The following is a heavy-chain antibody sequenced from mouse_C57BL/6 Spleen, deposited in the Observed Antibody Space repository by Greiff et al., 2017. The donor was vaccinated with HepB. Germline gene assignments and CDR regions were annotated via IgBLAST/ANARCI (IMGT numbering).Heavy chain of an antibody. CDR1: GYTFTDYN. V-gene: IGHV1-18*01. CDR3: ARMVYYGSSYAMDY. J-gene: IGHJ4*01. Sequence: VQLQQSGPELVKPGASVKIPCKASGYTFTDYNMDWVKQSHGKSLEWIGDINPYNGGTIYNQKFKGKATLTVDTSSSTAYMELRSLTSEDTAVYYCARMVYYGSSYAMDYWGQGTSVTVSS. CDR2: INPYNGGT. D-gene: IGHD1-1*01.